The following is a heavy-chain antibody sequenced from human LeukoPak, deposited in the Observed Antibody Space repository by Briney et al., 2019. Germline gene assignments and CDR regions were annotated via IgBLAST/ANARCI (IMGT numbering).Heavy chain of an antibody. Sequence: PGGSLRLSCAASGFTFSSYAMSWVRQAPGKGLEWVSAISGSGGSAHYADSVKGRFTISRDNSKNTLYLQMNSLRAEDTAVYYCAKFWYDSSGYSHRSFDYWGQGTLVTVSS. CDR3: AKFWYDSSGYSHRSFDY. D-gene: IGHD3-22*01. CDR2: ISGSGGSA. J-gene: IGHJ4*02. CDR1: GFTFSSYA. V-gene: IGHV3-23*01.